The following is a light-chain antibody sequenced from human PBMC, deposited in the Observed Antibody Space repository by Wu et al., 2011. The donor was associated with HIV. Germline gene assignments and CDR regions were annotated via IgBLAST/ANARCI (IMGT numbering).Light chain of an antibody. CDR2: VCP. Sequence: SQSVSSNFLAWYRQKPRPGSPGSSSMVCPPGPTGIPDRFSGSGSGTDFTLTITRLEPEDFAVYYCQQYGSSLTFGGGTKVEIK. V-gene: IGKV3-20*01. CDR3: QQYGSSLT. J-gene: IGKJ4*01. CDR1: QSVSSNF.